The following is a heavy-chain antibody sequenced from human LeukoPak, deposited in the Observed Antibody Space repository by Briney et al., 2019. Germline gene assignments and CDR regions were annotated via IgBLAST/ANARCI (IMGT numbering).Heavy chain of an antibody. J-gene: IGHJ4*02. D-gene: IGHD3-22*01. CDR2: IRYDGSNK. V-gene: IGHV3-30*02. CDR3: AKDQGYYDSSGYYRNFEY. Sequence: GGSLRLSCAASGFTFSSYGMHWVRQAPGKGLEWVAFIRYDGSNKYYADSVKGRFTISRDNSKNTLYLQMNSLRAEDTAVYYCAKDQGYYDSSGYYRNFEYWGQGTLVTVSS. CDR1: GFTFSSYG.